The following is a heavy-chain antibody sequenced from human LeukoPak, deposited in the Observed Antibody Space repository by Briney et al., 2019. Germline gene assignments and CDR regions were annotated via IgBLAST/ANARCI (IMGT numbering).Heavy chain of an antibody. CDR1: GFTFDDYA. Sequence: PGGSLRLSCAASGFTFDDYAMHWVRQAPGKGLEWVSGVTWNSGIIVYADSVKGRLTISRDNARNSLFLEMTSLRGDDTALYYCAKGKRSGLVYSAIDYWGQGTLVSVSS. D-gene: IGHD3/OR15-3a*01. V-gene: IGHV3-9*01. J-gene: IGHJ4*02. CDR2: VTWNSGII. CDR3: AKGKRSGLVYSAIDY.